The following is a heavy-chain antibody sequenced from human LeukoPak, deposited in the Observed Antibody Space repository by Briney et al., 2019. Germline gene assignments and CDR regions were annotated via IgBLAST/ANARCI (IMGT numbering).Heavy chain of an antibody. Sequence: SETLSLTCTVSGGSISSYYWSWIRQPPGKGLEWIGYIYYSGSTNYNPSLKSRVTISVDTSKNQFSLKLSSVTAADTAVYYCARVRGDYDILTGYYYGGAFDTWGQGTIVTVSS. CDR1: GGSISSYY. V-gene: IGHV4-59*01. CDR2: IYYSGST. D-gene: IGHD3-9*01. J-gene: IGHJ3*02. CDR3: ARVRGDYDILTGYYYGGAFDT.